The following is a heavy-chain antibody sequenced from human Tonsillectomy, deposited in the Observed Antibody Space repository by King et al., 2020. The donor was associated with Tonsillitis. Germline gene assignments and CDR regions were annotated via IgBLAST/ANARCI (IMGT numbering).Heavy chain of an antibody. CDR1: GYSFTSHW. J-gene: IGHJ5*02. Sequence: VQLVESGVEVKKPGESLRISCKASGYSFTSHWITWVRQMPGKGLEWVGNIDPSNSLSNYNASFQGHVTISADTSINTAYLQWNSLKTSDTAIYYCAGHSPGGPAAAWLSWFDPWGQGTLVTVSS. CDR3: AGHSPGGPAAAWLSWFDP. CDR2: IDPSNSLS. V-gene: IGHV5-10-1*03. D-gene: IGHD6-25*01.